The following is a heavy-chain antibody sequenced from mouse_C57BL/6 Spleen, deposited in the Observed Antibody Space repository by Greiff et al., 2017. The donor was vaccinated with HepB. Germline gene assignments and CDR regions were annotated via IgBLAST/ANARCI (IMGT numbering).Heavy chain of an antibody. Sequence: EVQRVESGGDLVKPGGSLKLSCAASGFTFSSYGMSWVRQTPDKRLEWVATISSGGSYTYYPDSVKGRFTISRDNAKNTLYLQMSSLKSEDTAMYYCARQRGNQFAYWGQGTLVTVSA. CDR2: ISSGGSYT. D-gene: IGHD2-1*01. CDR3: ARQRGNQFAY. V-gene: IGHV5-6*01. CDR1: GFTFSSYG. J-gene: IGHJ3*01.